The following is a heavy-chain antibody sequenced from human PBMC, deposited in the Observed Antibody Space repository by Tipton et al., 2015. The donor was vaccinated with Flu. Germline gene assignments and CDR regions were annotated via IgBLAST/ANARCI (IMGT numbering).Heavy chain of an antibody. J-gene: IGHJ6*02. CDR3: ARDHSPSITVLGEITDYFGMAV. D-gene: IGHD3-3*01. CDR2: ISSSGSII. V-gene: IGHV3-11*01. Sequence: GSLRLSCAASGFTFSDYYMSWVRQAPGKGLEWVSHISSSGSIINYADSVKGRFTISRDNAKNSLFLQMNSLRAEDTAVYYCARDHSPSITVLGEITDYFGMAVWGQGTTVTVSS. CDR1: GFTFSDYY.